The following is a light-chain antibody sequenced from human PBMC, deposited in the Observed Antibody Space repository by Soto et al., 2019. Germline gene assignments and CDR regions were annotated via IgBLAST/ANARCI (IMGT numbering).Light chain of an antibody. J-gene: IGLJ3*02. CDR3: QSYDSRLSGVV. CDR1: SSNFGAGFD. Sequence: QSVLTQPPSVSGAPGQTVTISCSGSSSNFGAGFDVNWYQQLPGTAPKLLLYGNTNRPSGVPDRFSGSKSGTSASLAITGLQAEDEADYYCQSYDSRLSGVVFGGGTKLTVL. V-gene: IGLV1-40*01. CDR2: GNT.